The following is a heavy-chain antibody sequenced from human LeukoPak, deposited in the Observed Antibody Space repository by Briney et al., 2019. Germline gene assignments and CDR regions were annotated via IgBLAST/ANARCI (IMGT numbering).Heavy chain of an antibody. J-gene: IGHJ4*02. D-gene: IGHD5-18*01. CDR3: ARQARTIQLWSFDY. CDR2: ISSSSSYI. CDR1: GFTFDNYA. Sequence: PGGSLRLSCAASGFTFDNYAMNWVRQAPGKGLEWVSSISSSSSYIYYADSVKGRFTISRDNAKNSLYLQMNSLRAEDTAVYYCARQARTIQLWSFDYWGQGTLVTVSS. V-gene: IGHV3-21*01.